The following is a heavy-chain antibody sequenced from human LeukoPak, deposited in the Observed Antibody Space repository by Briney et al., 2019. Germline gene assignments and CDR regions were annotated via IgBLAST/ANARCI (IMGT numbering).Heavy chain of an antibody. Sequence: PGGSLRLSCAASGLTFSTYAMHWVRQAPGKGLEYVSAISSNGGSTYYANSVKGRFTISRDNSKNTLYLQMGSLRAEDMAVYYCARDYCSSTSCLLDYWGQGTLVTVSS. CDR1: GLTFSTYA. J-gene: IGHJ4*02. D-gene: IGHD2-2*01. CDR2: ISSNGGST. CDR3: ARDYCSSTSCLLDY. V-gene: IGHV3-64*01.